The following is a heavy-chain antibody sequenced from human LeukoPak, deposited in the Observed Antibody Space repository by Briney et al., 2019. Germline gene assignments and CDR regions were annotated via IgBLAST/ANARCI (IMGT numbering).Heavy chain of an antibody. V-gene: IGHV3-7*03. CDR3: AKDIRDEMATIPIDY. CDR2: IKQDGSEK. D-gene: IGHD5-24*01. J-gene: IGHJ4*02. Sequence: GGSLRLSCAASGFIFSSYWMSWVRQAPGKELEWVANIKQDGSEKYYVDSVKGRFTISRDNAKKSLYLQMNSPRAEDTALYYCAKDIRDEMATIPIDYWGQGTLVTVSS. CDR1: GFIFSSYW.